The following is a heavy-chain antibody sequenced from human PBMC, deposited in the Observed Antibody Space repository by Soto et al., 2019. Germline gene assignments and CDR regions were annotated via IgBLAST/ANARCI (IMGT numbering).Heavy chain of an antibody. CDR1: GYTFASYG. CDR3: AGDLRGNPGY. V-gene: IGHV1-18*01. CDR2: ITAYNGNT. J-gene: IGHJ4*02. Sequence: QVQLVQSGTEVKKPGASVKVSCKASGYTFASYGITWVRHAPGQGLEWMGWITAYNGNTNYAQRLQGRVTMTTDTSTSTAYMELRSLRSDDTAVYYCAGDLRGNPGYWGQGTVVTVSS. D-gene: IGHD4-4*01.